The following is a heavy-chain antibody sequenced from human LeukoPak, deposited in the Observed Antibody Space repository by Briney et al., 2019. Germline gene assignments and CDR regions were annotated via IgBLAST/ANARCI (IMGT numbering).Heavy chain of an antibody. J-gene: IGHJ4*02. CDR3: AKDINYGDHGGLDY. Sequence: PGGSLRLSCAASGFTFSSYGMHWVRQAPGKGLEWVAVISYDGSNKYYADSVKGRFTISRDNAKNSLYLQMNSLRAEDTALYYCAKDINYGDHGGLDYWGQGTLVTVSS. CDR2: ISYDGSNK. V-gene: IGHV3-30*18. CDR1: GFTFSSYG. D-gene: IGHD4-17*01.